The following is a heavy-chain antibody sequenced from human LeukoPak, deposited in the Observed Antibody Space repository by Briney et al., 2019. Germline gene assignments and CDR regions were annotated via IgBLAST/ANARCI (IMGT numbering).Heavy chain of an antibody. J-gene: IGHJ4*02. V-gene: IGHV4-59*08. CDR1: GGSIRGYY. D-gene: IGHD3-10*01. CDR2: IYYSGST. Sequence: QSLTCTVSGGSIRGYYWSWIRQPPGKGLEWIGYIYYSGSTNYNPSLKSRVTISVDTSKNQFSLKLSAVTAADTAVYYCARHEFDSGSLPYFDYWGQGILVTASS. CDR3: ARHEFDSGSLPYFDY.